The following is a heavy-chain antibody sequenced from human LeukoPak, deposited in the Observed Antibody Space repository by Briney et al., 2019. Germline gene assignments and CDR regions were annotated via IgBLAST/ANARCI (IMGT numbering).Heavy chain of an antibody. CDR2: ISGGGGST. V-gene: IGHV3-23*01. D-gene: IGHD2-2*01. J-gene: IGHJ5*02. Sequence: PGGSLRLSCAASGFTFSTYAMSWVRQAPGKGLEWVSTISGGGGSTYSADSVKGRFAISRDNSKNTLYLQMNSLRAEDTAVYYCAKDFWEYQLPQPGITLDPWGQGTLVTVSS. CDR3: AKDFWEYQLPQPGITLDP. CDR1: GFTFSTYA.